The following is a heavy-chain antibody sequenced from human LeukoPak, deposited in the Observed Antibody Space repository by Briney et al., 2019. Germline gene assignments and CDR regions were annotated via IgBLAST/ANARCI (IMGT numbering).Heavy chain of an antibody. V-gene: IGHV4-4*07. CDR2: IYTSGST. CDR3: AREGDDFWSGYSPNFDY. D-gene: IGHD3-3*01. CDR1: GGSISSYY. J-gene: IGHJ4*02. Sequence: SGTLSLTCTVSGGSISSYYWSWIRQPAGKGLEWIGRIYTSGSTNYNPSLKSRVTMSVDTSKNQFSLKLSSVTAADTAVYYCAREGDDFWSGYSPNFDYWGQGTLVTVSS.